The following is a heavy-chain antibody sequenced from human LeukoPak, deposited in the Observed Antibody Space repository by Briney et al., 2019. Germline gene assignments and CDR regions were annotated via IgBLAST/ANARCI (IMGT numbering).Heavy chain of an antibody. CDR3: ARGRGLTTVTHYYYYYYMDV. J-gene: IGHJ6*03. CDR2: MNPNSGNT. V-gene: IGHV1-8*03. CDR1: GYTFTSYG. D-gene: IGHD4-17*01. Sequence: ASVKVSCKASGYTFTSYGINWVRQATGQGLEWMGWMNPNSGNTGYAQKFQGRVTITRNTSISTAYMELSSLRSEDTAVYYCARGRGLTTVTHYYYYYYMDVWGKGTTVTVSS.